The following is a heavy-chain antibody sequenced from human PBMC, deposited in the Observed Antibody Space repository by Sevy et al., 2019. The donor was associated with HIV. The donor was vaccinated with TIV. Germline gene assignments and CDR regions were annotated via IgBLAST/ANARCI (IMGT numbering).Heavy chain of an antibody. CDR3: VKEGGGEGGDH. J-gene: IGHJ4*02. Sequence: GGSLRLSCAASGFSFSSYGMHWVRQAPGKGLEWISYIQYDGSNKDYADSVKGRFTSSRDNSKNTLYLKMNSLRVEEMPVFYCVKEGGGEGGDHWGQGTLVTVSS. CDR2: IQYDGSNK. D-gene: IGHD2-21*01. V-gene: IGHV3-30*02. CDR1: GFSFSSYG.